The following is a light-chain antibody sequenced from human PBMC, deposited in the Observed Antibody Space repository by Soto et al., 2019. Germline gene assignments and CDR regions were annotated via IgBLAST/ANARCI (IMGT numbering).Light chain of an antibody. J-gene: IGKJ1*01. V-gene: IGKV1-5*03. Sequence: DIQMTQSPSTLSASVGDRVTITCRASQSISGWLAWYQQKPGKAPKLLIYKASSLESGVPSRFSGSGSGTEFTLTISSLQPDDFATYYCQQYNNLWTFGQGTKVDIK. CDR3: QQYNNLWT. CDR1: QSISGW. CDR2: KAS.